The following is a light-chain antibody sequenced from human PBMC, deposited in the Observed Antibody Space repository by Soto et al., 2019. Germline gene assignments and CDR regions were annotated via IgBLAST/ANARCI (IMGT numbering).Light chain of an antibody. V-gene: IGKV3-20*01. CDR3: QVYGPSPPIT. CDR1: QIVYGRQ. CDR2: GVS. Sequence: IVLTHSPGTLPLSPGERAALSCRAIQIVYGRQLAWYQHKPGQAPRLLMYGVSSRATGIPDRFTGSGSGADFTLTISRLEPEDFAVYYCQVYGPSPPITFGQGTRLEI. J-gene: IGKJ5*01.